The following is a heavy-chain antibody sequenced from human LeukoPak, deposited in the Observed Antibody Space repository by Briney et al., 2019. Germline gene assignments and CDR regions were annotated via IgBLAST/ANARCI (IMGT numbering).Heavy chain of an antibody. CDR3: ARVNCDYHNWFDP. V-gene: IGHV1-69*05. CDR1: GGTFSSYA. CDR2: IIPIFGTA. D-gene: IGHD4-17*01. Sequence: SVKVSYKASGGTFSSYAISWVRQASGQGLEWMGGIIPIFGTANYAQKFQGRVTITTDESTSTAYMELSSLRSEDTAVYYCARVNCDYHNWFDPWGQGTLVTVSS. J-gene: IGHJ5*02.